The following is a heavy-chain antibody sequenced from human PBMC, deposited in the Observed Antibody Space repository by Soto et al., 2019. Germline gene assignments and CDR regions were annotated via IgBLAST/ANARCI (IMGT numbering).Heavy chain of an antibody. CDR2: TSNSGST. J-gene: IGHJ4*02. CDR1: GGSITSSGYY. D-gene: IGHD2-2*01. Sequence: QVQLQESGPGLVKPSQTLSLTCTVSGGSITSSGYYWSWIRQHPGEGLEWIGFTSNSGSTSYNPSXKXRVTISVDTSSNRFSLPLKSVTAADTAVYYCARGGGSTKVDYWGQGTLVTVSP. V-gene: IGHV4-31*03. CDR3: ARGGGSTKVDY.